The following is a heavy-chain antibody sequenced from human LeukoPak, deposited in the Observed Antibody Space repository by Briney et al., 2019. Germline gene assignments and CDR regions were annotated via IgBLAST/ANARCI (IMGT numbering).Heavy chain of an antibody. Sequence: RASVKVSCEVSGYTFTDYYMHGVPQAPGKGREGMVLVHPEDGETIYAEKFQGRVTITADTSTDTAYMELSSLRSEDTAVYYCATDRKNTYYDFWSGYYNGRWFDPWGQGTLVTVSS. CDR1: GYTFTDYY. V-gene: IGHV1-69-2*01. CDR3: ATDRKNTYYDFWSGYYNGRWFDP. D-gene: IGHD3-3*01. J-gene: IGHJ5*02. CDR2: VHPEDGET.